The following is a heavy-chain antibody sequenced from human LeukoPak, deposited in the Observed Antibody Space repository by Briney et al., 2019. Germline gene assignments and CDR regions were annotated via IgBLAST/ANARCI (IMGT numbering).Heavy chain of an antibody. D-gene: IGHD3-10*01. V-gene: IGHV3-30-3*01. CDR2: ISYDGSNK. J-gene: IGHJ4*02. CDR1: GFTFSSYA. CDR3: ARDLGNLWFGEPGNY. Sequence: GGSLRLSCAASGFTFSSYAMHLVRQAPGKGLEWVGVISYDGSNKYYADSVKGRFTISRDNSKNTLYLQMNSLRAEDTAVYYCARDLGNLWFGEPGNYWGQGTLVTVSS.